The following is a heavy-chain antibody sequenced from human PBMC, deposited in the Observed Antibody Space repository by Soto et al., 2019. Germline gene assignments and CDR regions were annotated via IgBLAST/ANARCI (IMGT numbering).Heavy chain of an antibody. Sequence: EVQLVESGGGLVKPGGSLRLSCAASGFTFSRYSMNWVRQGPGKGLEWVSSISSSSSYIYYADSVKGRFTISRDNAKNSLYLQMNSLRAEDTAVYYCARDSFENTVINPNWGQGTLVTVSS. CDR1: GFTFSRYS. J-gene: IGHJ4*02. V-gene: IGHV3-21*01. CDR3: ARDSFENTVINPN. CDR2: ISSSSSYI. D-gene: IGHD4-17*01.